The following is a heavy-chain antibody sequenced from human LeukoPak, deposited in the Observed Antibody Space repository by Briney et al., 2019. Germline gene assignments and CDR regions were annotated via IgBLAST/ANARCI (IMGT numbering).Heavy chain of an antibody. CDR1: GGSISSYY. J-gene: IGHJ4*02. V-gene: IGHV4-59*12. CDR3: ATYGDSNNYYGDY. CDR2: IYYSGST. Sequence: SETLSLTCTVSGGSISSYYWSWIRQPPGKGLEWIGTIYYSGSTYYNPSLKSRVTISMDTSRNQFSLRLSSVTAADTAVYYCATYGDSNNYYGDYWGQGTLVTVSS. D-gene: IGHD1-26*01.